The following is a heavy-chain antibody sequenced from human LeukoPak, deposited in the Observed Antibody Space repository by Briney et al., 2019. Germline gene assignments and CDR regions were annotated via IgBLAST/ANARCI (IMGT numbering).Heavy chain of an antibody. J-gene: IGHJ4*02. D-gene: IGHD2-2*03. CDR3: AKQRNGYCSSTSCYANYFDY. CDR1: GFSFSDYS. V-gene: IGHV3-23*01. CDR2: ISGSGGST. Sequence: QPGGSLRLSCTASGFSFSDYSMNWVRQAPGKGLEWVSAISGSGGSTYYADSVKGRFTISRDNSKNTLYLQMNSLRAEDTAVYYCAKQRNGYCSSTSCYANYFDYWGQGTLVTVSS.